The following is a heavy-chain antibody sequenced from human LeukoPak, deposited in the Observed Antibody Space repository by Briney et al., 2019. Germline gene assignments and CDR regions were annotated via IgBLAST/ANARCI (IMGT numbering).Heavy chain of an antibody. D-gene: IGHD6-19*01. CDR1: GFTFNSYW. V-gene: IGHV3-74*01. J-gene: IGHJ4*02. CDR3: ARVDSSGY. Sequence: GGSLRLSCAASGFTFNSYWLHWVRQAPGKGLVWVSRINTGGRITNYADSVKGRFTISRDNAKNSLFLRMNSLRAEDTAVYYCARVDSSGYWGQGTLVTVSS. CDR2: INTGGRIT.